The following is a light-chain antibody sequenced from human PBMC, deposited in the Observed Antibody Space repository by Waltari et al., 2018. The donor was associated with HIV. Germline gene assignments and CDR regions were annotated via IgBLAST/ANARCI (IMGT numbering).Light chain of an antibody. Sequence: QSVLTQPPSVSAAPGQKVTISCSGGSSNIGKSSVSWYHQLPGTAPKLLIYDNAKRPSGIPDRFSGSKSGTSATLGITGLQTGDAADYYCGTWDSRLRAGVFGGGTKLTVL. J-gene: IGLJ2*01. CDR1: SSNIGKSS. V-gene: IGLV1-51*01. CDR3: GTWDSRLRAGV. CDR2: DNA.